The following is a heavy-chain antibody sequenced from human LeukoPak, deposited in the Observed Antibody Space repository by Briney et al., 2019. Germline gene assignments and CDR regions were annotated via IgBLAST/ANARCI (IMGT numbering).Heavy chain of an antibody. Sequence: ASVKVSCKTSGYSFTGYHMHWVRQAPGQGLEWMGCINPSTGVTKFPQRFQGRVTMTRDTSITTAYLELNTLTSDDTAVYYCARGQDAYSPPQDLWGQGTLVSVSS. CDR1: GYSFTGYH. CDR2: INPSTGVT. J-gene: IGHJ5*02. V-gene: IGHV1-2*02. D-gene: IGHD5-24*01. CDR3: ARGQDAYSPPQDL.